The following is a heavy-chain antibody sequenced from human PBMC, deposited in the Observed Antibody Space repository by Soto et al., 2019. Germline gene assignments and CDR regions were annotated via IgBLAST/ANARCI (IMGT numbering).Heavy chain of an antibody. D-gene: IGHD6-6*01. Sequence: GGSLRLSCAASGFTFSSYSMNWVRQAPGKGLEWVSSISSSSSYIYYADSVKGRFTISRDNAKNSLYLQMNSLRAEDTAVYYCARDEGAAQADYYYYMDVWGKGTTVTVSS. J-gene: IGHJ6*03. V-gene: IGHV3-21*01. CDR2: ISSSSSYI. CDR1: GFTFSSYS. CDR3: ARDEGAAQADYYYYMDV.